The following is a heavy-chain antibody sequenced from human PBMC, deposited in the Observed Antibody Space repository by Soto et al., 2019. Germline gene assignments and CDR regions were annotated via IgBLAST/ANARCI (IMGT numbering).Heavy chain of an antibody. V-gene: IGHV3-74*01. CDR1: GLTFSGYW. CDR3: TRGYDS. CDR2: INNDGSNT. D-gene: IGHD3-16*01. Sequence: EVPLVESGGGLVQPGGSLRLSCAGSGLTFSGYWMHWVRQVPGKGLVWVSRINNDGSNTNYADSVKGRFTISRDNAKNTLYLQMNSLRAEDTAVYYCTRGYDSWGQGTLVTVSS. J-gene: IGHJ4*02.